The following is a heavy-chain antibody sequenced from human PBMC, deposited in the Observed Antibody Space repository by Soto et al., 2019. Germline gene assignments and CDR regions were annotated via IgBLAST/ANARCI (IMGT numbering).Heavy chain of an antibody. D-gene: IGHD2-8*02. V-gene: IGHV3-23*01. CDR1: RFTVSSYA. J-gene: IGHJ6*02. CDR2: ISASGGST. Sequence: GGSLRLSCAASRFTVSSYAMSWVRQAPGKGLEWVSSISASGGSTYYADSVKGRFTISRDNSKNTLYLQMNSLRAEDTAVYYCAISDYTGYDWGQGTTVTVSS. CDR3: AISDYTGYD.